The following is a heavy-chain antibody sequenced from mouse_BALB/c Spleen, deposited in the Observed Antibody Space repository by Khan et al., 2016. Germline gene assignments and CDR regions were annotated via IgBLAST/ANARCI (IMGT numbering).Heavy chain of an antibody. Sequence: QVQLQQSGAELVKPGASVKLSCKASGYTFTSYDINWVRQRPEQGLEWIGWIFPGDGSTKYNEKFKGKATLTTDKSSSTAYMQLSRLTSENSGVYLYARLYGSTYWYFDVWGAGTTVTVSS. CDR3: ARLYGSTYWYFDV. V-gene: IGHV1-85*01. D-gene: IGHD1-1*01. CDR2: IFPGDGST. J-gene: IGHJ1*01. CDR1: GYTFTSYD.